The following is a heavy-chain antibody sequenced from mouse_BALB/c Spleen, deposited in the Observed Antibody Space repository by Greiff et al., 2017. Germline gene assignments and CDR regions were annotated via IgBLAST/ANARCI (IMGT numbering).Heavy chain of an antibody. D-gene: IGHD2-3*01. Sequence: VQLQESGPGLVAPSQSLSITCTVSGFSLTSYGVHWVRQPPGKGLEWLGVIWAGGSTNYNSALMSRLSISKDNSKSQVFLKMNSLQTDDTAMYYCARDQGEWLLRFDYWGQGTTLTVSS. J-gene: IGHJ2*01. CDR1: GFSLTSYG. CDR2: IWAGGST. V-gene: IGHV2-9*02. CDR3: ARDQGEWLLRFDY.